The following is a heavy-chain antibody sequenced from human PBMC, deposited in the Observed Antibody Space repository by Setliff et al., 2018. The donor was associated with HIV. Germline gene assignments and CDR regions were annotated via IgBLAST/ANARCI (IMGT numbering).Heavy chain of an antibody. CDR1: GDSISSSIYY. J-gene: IGHJ4*02. CDR2: IYYSGST. D-gene: IGHD3-10*01. CDR3: ARGRFHRLHRPYSGSGSLGIQYFDY. Sequence: SETLSLTCIVSGDSISSSIYYWGWIRQPPGEGLEWIGSIYYSGSTYYNPSLKSRVTISVDTSKSQFSLRLNSVTATDTALYYCARGRFHRLHRPYSGSGSLGIQYFDYWGQGTLVTVSS. V-gene: IGHV4-39*07.